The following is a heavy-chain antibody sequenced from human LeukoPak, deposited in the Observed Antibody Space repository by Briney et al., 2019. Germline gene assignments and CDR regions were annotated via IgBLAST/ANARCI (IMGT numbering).Heavy chain of an antibody. CDR2: ISYDGSNK. CDR3: ARSWLQFDAFDI. Sequence: PGGSLRLSCAASGFTFSSYAMHWVRQAPGKGLEWVAVISYDGSNKYYADSVKGRSTIPRDNSKNTLYLQMNSLRAEDTAVYYCARSWLQFDAFDIWGQGTMVTVSS. D-gene: IGHD5-24*01. V-gene: IGHV3-30-3*01. CDR1: GFTFSSYA. J-gene: IGHJ3*02.